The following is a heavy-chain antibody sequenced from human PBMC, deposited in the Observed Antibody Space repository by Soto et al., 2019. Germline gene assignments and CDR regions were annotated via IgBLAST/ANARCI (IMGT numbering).Heavy chain of an antibody. J-gene: IGHJ4*02. CDR2: INPSGMST. D-gene: IGHD6-19*01. V-gene: IGHV1-46*04. CDR3: AKYGNWLDVFLDL. Sequence: ASVKVACKASGYTSTSYYMHWVRQAPGQGLEWMGIINPSGMSTYHADSVRGRFTISRENSNNTLYLHMTNLIAEDTAVYYCAKYGNWLDVFLDLSGQGTPVTVSS. CDR1: GYTSTSYY.